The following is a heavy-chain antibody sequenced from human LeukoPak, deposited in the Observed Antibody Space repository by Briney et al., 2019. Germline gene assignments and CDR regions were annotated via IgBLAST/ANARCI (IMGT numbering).Heavy chain of an antibody. CDR3: ARSADKEDIVVVPAAISFDY. D-gene: IGHD2-2*02. Sequence: PSQTLSLTCAVSGGSISSGGYSWSWIRQPPGKGLEWIGYIYHSGSTYYNPSLKSRVTISVDRSKNQFSLKLSSVTAADTAVYYCARSADKEDIVVVPAAISFDYWGQGTLVTVSS. J-gene: IGHJ4*02. CDR1: GGSISSGGYS. CDR2: IYHSGST. V-gene: IGHV4-30-2*01.